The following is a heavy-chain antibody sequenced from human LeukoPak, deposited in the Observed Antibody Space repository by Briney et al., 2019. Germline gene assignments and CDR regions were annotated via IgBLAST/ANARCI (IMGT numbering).Heavy chain of an antibody. V-gene: IGHV4-39*01. CDR2: IYYSGST. Sequence: SETLSLTCTVSGGSISSSSYYWGWIRQPPGKGLEWIGSIYYSGSTYYNPSLKSRVTISVDTSKNQFSLKLSSVTAADTAVYYCASLDDYVWGSYRSFGFDYWGQGTLVTVSS. D-gene: IGHD3-16*02. CDR1: GGSISSSSYY. CDR3: ASLDDYVWGSYRSFGFDY. J-gene: IGHJ4*02.